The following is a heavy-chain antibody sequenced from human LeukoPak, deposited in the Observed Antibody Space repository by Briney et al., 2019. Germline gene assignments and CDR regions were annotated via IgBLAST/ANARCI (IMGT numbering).Heavy chain of an antibody. CDR3: ARDKGCGWYWFDP. CDR1: GGSISSYY. V-gene: IGHV4-59*01. D-gene: IGHD6-19*01. J-gene: IGHJ5*02. Sequence: SETLSLTCTVSGGSISSYYWSWIRQPPGKGLEWIGYIYYSGSTNYNPSLKSRVTISVDTSKNQFSLKLSSVTAADTAVYYCARDKGCGWYWFDPWGQGTLVTVSS. CDR2: IYYSGST.